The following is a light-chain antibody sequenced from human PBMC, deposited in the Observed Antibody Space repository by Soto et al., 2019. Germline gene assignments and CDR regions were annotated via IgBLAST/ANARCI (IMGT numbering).Light chain of an antibody. CDR2: AAS. Sequence: DIQMTQSPSSLSASVGDRITITCRASQSISRYLNWYQHKPGKAPKLLINAASSLERGVPSRFSGGGSGTDFTLNISSLQPDDFATYYCQQNYRATPWTFGQWTKVDIK. CDR3: QQNYRATPWT. J-gene: IGKJ1*01. V-gene: IGKV1-39*01. CDR1: QSISRY.